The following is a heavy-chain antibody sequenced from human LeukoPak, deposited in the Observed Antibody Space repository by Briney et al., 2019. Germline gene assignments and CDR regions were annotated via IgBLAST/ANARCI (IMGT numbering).Heavy chain of an antibody. CDR3: ARLVGDRGSYYRGY. Sequence: GSLRLSCAASGFTFSSYSMNWVRQAPGKGLKWVSSISSSSSYIYYADSVKGRFTISRDNAKNSLYLQMNSLRAEDTAVYYCARLVGDRGSYYRGYWGQGTLVTVSS. CDR2: ISSSSSYI. J-gene: IGHJ4*02. V-gene: IGHV3-21*01. CDR1: GFTFSSYS. D-gene: IGHD1-26*01.